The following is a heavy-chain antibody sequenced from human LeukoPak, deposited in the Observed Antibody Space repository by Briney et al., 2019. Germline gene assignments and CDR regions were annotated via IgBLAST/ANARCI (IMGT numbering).Heavy chain of an antibody. CDR3: ARSFGVVVIATDAFDI. V-gene: IGHV1-18*01. J-gene: IGHJ3*02. CDR2: ISAYNGNT. CDR1: GYTFTSYG. D-gene: IGHD2-21*01. Sequence: ASVKVSCKASGYTFTSYGISWVRQAPGQGLEWMGWISAYNGNTNYAQKLQGRVTMITDTSTSTAYMELRSLRSDDTAVYYCARSFGVVVIATDAFDIWGQGTMVTVSS.